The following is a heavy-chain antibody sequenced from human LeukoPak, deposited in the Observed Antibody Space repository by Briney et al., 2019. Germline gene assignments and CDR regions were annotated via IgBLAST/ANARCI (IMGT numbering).Heavy chain of an antibody. D-gene: IGHD6-13*01. J-gene: IGHJ3*02. Sequence: SETLSLTCTVSACSLSRGYSWGWIRQPPGRGREWIGSIYHRGSTYYNPSLKSRVTISVDTSKNQFSLKLSSVSAAGTAVYYCARDRTSSSWRPDSFDIWGQGTMVTVSP. CDR3: ARDRTSSSWRPDSFDI. CDR1: ACSLSRGYS. V-gene: IGHV4-38-2*02. CDR2: IYHRGST.